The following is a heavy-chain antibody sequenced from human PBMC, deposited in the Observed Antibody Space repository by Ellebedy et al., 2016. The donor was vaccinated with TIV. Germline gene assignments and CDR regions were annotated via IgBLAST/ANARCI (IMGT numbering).Heavy chain of an antibody. Sequence: GGSLRLSXAASGLTFSSYGMHWVRQAPGRGLEWVAVIWYDESNKYYADSVKGRFSISRDNYHNMLYLQMNSLRAEDTAVYYCATSIVGAPVLGADYWGQGTLVSVSS. J-gene: IGHJ4*02. D-gene: IGHD1-26*01. V-gene: IGHV3-33*01. CDR3: ATSIVGAPVLGADY. CDR1: GLTFSSYG. CDR2: IWYDESNK.